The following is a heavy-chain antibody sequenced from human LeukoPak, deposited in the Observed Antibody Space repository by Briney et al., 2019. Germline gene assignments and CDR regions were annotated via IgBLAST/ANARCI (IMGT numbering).Heavy chain of an antibody. D-gene: IGHD2-15*01. CDR3: ARGGMAMGIYY. CDR1: GFTFSGYW. Sequence: GGSLRLSCAASGFTFSGYWMHWVRQAPGKGLVCVSRIKSDGTYTSYADSVKGRFTISRDNAKNTLYLQMNSLRAEDTALYYCARGGMAMGIYYWGQGTLVTVSS. CDR2: IKSDGTYT. J-gene: IGHJ4*02. V-gene: IGHV3-74*03.